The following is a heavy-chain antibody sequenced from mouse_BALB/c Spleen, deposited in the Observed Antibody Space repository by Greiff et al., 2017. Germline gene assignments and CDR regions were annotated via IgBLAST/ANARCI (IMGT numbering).Heavy chain of an antibody. CDR3: ARGVDGRYYEGYFDV. CDR1: GFTFSSYA. V-gene: IGHV5-6-5*01. CDR2: ISSGGST. D-gene: IGHD1-1*01. J-gene: IGHJ1*01. Sequence: EVKLMESGGGLVKPGGSLKLSCAASGFTFSSYAMSWVRQTPEKRLEWVASISSGGSTYYPDSVKGRFTISRDNARNILYLQMSSLRSEDTAMYYCARGVDGRYYEGYFDVWGAGTTVTVSS.